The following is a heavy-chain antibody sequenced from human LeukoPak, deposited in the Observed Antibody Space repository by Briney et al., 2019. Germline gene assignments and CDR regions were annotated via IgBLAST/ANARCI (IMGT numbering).Heavy chain of an antibody. CDR1: GYTFTSYD. J-gene: IGHJ4*02. CDR2: MNPNSGNT. CDR3: ARVGPVSAIDY. Sequence: GASVKVSCKASGYTFTSYDINWVRQATEQGLEWMGWMNPNSGNTGYAQKFQGRVTITRNTSISTAYMELSSLRCEDTAVYYCARVGPVSAIDYWGQGTLVTVSS. V-gene: IGHV1-8*03.